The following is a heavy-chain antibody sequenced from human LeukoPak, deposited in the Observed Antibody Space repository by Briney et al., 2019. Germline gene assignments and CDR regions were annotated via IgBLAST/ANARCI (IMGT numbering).Heavy chain of an antibody. V-gene: IGHV4-34*01. CDR2: INHSGSI. J-gene: IGHJ6*02. CDR1: GGSFSGYY. CDR3: ARVDDFWSAYRRYYYAMDV. Sequence: PSETLSLTCAVYGGSFSGYYWSWIRQPPGKGLEWIGEINHSGSINYNPSLKSRVTITEDMSKKQFSLKLSSVTAADTAVYYCARVDDFWSAYRRYYYAMDVWGQGTTVIVSS. D-gene: IGHD3-3*01.